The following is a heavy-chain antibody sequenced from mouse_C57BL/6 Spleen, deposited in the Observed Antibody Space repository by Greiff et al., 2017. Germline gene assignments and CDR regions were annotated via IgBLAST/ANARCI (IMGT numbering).Heavy chain of an antibody. V-gene: IGHV1-72*01. CDR2: IDPNSGGT. J-gene: IGHJ4*01. CDR1: GYTFTSYW. D-gene: IGHD2-4*01. Sequence: QVQLQQPGAELVKPGASVKLSCKASGYTFTSYWMHWVKQRPGRGPEWIGRIDPNSGGTKYNEKFKSKATLTVDKPSSTAYMQLSSLTSEDSAVYYCARPYYDYDEAMDYWGQGTSVTVSS. CDR3: ARPYYDYDEAMDY.